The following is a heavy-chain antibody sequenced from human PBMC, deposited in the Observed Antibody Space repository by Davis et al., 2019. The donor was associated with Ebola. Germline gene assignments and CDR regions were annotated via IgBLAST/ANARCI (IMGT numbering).Heavy chain of an antibody. D-gene: IGHD3-10*01. CDR2: IYYSGST. J-gene: IGHJ5*02. CDR3: ARRRITMVRGVMGWFDP. CDR1: GGSISSSSYY. Sequence: SETLSLTCTVSGGSISSSSYYWSWIRQPPGKGLEWIGYIYYSGSTNYNPSLKSRVTISVDTSKNQFSLKLSSVTAADTAVYYCARRRITMVRGVMGWFDPWGQGTLVTVSS. V-gene: IGHV4-61*05.